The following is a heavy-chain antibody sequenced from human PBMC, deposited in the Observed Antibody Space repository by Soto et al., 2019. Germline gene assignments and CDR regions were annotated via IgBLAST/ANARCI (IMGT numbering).Heavy chain of an antibody. Sequence: QVQLVQSGAEVKKPGASVKVSCKASGYTFTTHGISWVRQVPGQGLEWMGWVRGDNGHTNYAQSLQGRVTMTTDTSTNTAYMGLRSLRSDETAVYYCARDLGYCRSGTCYREWFDPWGQGTLVTVSS. J-gene: IGHJ5*02. CDR2: VRGDNGHT. CDR3: ARDLGYCRSGTCYREWFDP. CDR1: GYTFTTHG. D-gene: IGHD2-15*01. V-gene: IGHV1-18*01.